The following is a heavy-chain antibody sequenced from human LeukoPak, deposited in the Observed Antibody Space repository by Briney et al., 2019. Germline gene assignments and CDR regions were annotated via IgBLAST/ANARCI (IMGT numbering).Heavy chain of an antibody. CDR2: INHSGST. Sequence: SETLSLTCAVYGGSFSGYYWSWIRQPPGKGLEWIGEINHSGSTNYNPSLKSRVTISVDTSKNQISLKLSSVTAADTAVYYCARAALIAAAGRSWFDPWGQGTLVTVSS. V-gene: IGHV4-34*01. J-gene: IGHJ5*02. CDR3: ARAALIAAAGRSWFDP. CDR1: GGSFSGYY. D-gene: IGHD6-13*01.